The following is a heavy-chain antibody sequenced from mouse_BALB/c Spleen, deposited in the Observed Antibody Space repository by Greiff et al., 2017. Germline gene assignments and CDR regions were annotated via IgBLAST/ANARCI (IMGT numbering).Heavy chain of an antibody. Sequence: EVKLMESGGGLVQPGGSLKLSCAASGFTFSSYGMSWVRQTPDKRLELVATINSNGGSTYYPDSVKGRFTISRDNAKNTLYLQMSSLKSEDTAMYYCARDRAVAKYFDVWGAGTTVTVSS. CDR1: GFTFSSYG. CDR2: INSNGGST. J-gene: IGHJ1*01. V-gene: IGHV5-6-3*01. D-gene: IGHD1-1*01. CDR3: ARDRAVAKYFDV.